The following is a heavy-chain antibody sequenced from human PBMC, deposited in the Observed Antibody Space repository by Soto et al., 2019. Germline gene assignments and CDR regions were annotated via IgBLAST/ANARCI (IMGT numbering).Heavy chain of an antibody. Sequence: GGSLRLSCAASGISFSSYAMSWVRQAPGKGLERVSAISGSGSSTYYTDSVKGRFTISRDNSKSTLFLQMNSLRAEDTAVYYCAKDAAMTPYYLDYWGQGTLVTVSS. CDR1: GISFSSYA. D-gene: IGHD6-13*01. CDR2: ISGSGSST. CDR3: AKDAAMTPYYLDY. J-gene: IGHJ4*02. V-gene: IGHV3-23*01.